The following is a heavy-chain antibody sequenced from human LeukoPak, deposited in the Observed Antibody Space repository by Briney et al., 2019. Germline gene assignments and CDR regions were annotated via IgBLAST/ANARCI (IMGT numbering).Heavy chain of an antibody. Sequence: PSETLSLTCTVSGGSISSSSYYWGWIRQPPGKGLEWIGGIYYSGSTYYNPSLKSRVTISVDTSRNQFSLKLSSVTAADTAVYYCAGRTYYDFWSGYYTDYYYYGMDVWGQGTTVTVSS. D-gene: IGHD3-3*01. CDR2: IYYSGST. CDR1: GGSISSSSYY. J-gene: IGHJ6*02. CDR3: AGRTYYDFWSGYYTDYYYYGMDV. V-gene: IGHV4-39*07.